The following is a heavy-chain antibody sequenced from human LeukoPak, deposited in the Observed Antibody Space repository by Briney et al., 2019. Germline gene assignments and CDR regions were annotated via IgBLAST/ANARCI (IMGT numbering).Heavy chain of an antibody. CDR2: IYYSGST. CDR1: GGSISSSSYY. Sequence: SETLSLTCTVSGGSISSSSYYWGWIRQPPGKGLEWIGSIYYSGSTYYNPSLKSRVTISVDTSKNQFSLKLSSVTAADTAVYYCARHRYSSSWFHYLGQGTLVTVSS. CDR3: ARHRYSSSWFHY. J-gene: IGHJ4*02. D-gene: IGHD6-13*01. V-gene: IGHV4-39*01.